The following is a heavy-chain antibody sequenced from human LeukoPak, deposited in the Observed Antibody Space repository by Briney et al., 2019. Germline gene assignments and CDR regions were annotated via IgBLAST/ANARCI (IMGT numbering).Heavy chain of an antibody. V-gene: IGHV4-38-2*02. CDR1: GYSISTGYY. CDR3: ARYRRNWFDP. J-gene: IGHJ5*02. CDR2: FYHGGST. Sequence: SETLSLTCTVSGYSISTGYYWDWIRQPPGKGLEWIGTFYHGGSTNYNPSLKSRVTISVDTSKNQFSLKLSSVTAADTAVYYCARYRRNWFDPWGQGTLVTVSS. D-gene: IGHD1-26*01.